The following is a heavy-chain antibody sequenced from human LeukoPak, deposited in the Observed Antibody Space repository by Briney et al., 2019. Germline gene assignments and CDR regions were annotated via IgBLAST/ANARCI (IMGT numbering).Heavy chain of an antibody. Sequence: ASVKVSCKASGYTFTSYGMSWVRQAPGQGLEWMGWISAYNGNTNYAQKFQGRVTMTTDTSTSTAYMELRSLRSDDTAVYYCATERTYSSGFDPWGQGTLVTVSS. CDR2: ISAYNGNT. J-gene: IGHJ5*02. CDR3: ATERTYSSGFDP. CDR1: GYTFTSYG. V-gene: IGHV1-18*01. D-gene: IGHD6-25*01.